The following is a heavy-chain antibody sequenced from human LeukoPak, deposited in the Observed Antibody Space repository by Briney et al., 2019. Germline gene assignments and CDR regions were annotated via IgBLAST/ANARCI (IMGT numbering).Heavy chain of an antibody. V-gene: IGHV1-8*03. J-gene: IGHJ6*03. Sequence: GASVKVSCKASGYTFTDYYINWVRQAPGQGLEWIGWINPNSGNTGYAQKFQGRVTITRNTSISTAYMELSSLRSEDTAVYYCARGLKFRSGTLGYCSSTSCYPYYYYYMDVWGKGTTVTVSS. CDR2: INPNSGNT. CDR1: GYTFTDYY. D-gene: IGHD2-2*01. CDR3: ARGLKFRSGTLGYCSSTSCYPYYYYYMDV.